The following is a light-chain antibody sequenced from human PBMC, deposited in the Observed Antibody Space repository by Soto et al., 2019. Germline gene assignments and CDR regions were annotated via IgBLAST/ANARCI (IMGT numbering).Light chain of an antibody. Sequence: DIQMTQSPSTLSASLGDRVTIICRASRSVDKWLAWYQQKSGKAPKLLIYEASHLQSGVPSRFGGSGSGTEFTLTINNLQPEDVATYYCQQYYSFWTFGQGTRLEIK. CDR3: QQYYSFWT. CDR1: RSVDKW. V-gene: IGKV1-5*02. J-gene: IGKJ5*01. CDR2: EAS.